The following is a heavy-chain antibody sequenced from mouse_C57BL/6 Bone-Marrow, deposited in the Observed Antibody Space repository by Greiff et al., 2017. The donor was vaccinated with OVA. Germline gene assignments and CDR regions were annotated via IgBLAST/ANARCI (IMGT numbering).Heavy chain of an antibody. CDR1: GYTFTSYG. D-gene: IGHD1-1*01. CDR2: IYPRSGNT. Sequence: VQLQQSGAELARPGASVKLSCKASGYTFTSYGISWVKQRTGQGLEWIGEIYPRSGNTYYNEKFKGKATLTADKSSSTAYMELRSLTSEDSAVYFCARRHYYGSSYGDAMDYWGQGTSVTVSS. V-gene: IGHV1-81*01. J-gene: IGHJ4*01. CDR3: ARRHYYGSSYGDAMDY.